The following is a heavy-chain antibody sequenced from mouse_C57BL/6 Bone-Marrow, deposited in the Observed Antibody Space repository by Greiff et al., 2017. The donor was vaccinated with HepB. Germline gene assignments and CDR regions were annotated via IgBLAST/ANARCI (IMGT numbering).Heavy chain of an antibody. D-gene: IGHD4-1*01. CDR1: GFTFSDYY. CDR2: ISNGGGST. CDR3: ARPNWDGAMDY. J-gene: IGHJ4*01. V-gene: IGHV5-12*01. Sequence: EVKLVESGGGLVQPGGSLKLSCAASGFTFSDYYMYWVRQTPEKRLEWVAYISNGGGSTYYPDTVKGRFTISRDNAKNTLYLQMSRLKSEDTAMYYCARPNWDGAMDYWGQGTSVTVSS.